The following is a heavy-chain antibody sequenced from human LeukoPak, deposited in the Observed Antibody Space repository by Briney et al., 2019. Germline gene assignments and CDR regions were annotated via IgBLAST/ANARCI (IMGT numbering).Heavy chain of an antibody. CDR2: IYYSGST. Sequence: SETLSLTCTVSGGSISSYYWSWIRQPPGKGLEWIGSIYYSGSTYYNPSLKSRVTISVDTSKNQFSLKLSSVTAADTAVYYCASQGSIIRGNWFDPWGQGTLVTVSS. V-gene: IGHV4-39*01. J-gene: IGHJ5*02. CDR3: ASQGSIIRGNWFDP. D-gene: IGHD3-10*01. CDR1: GGSISSYY.